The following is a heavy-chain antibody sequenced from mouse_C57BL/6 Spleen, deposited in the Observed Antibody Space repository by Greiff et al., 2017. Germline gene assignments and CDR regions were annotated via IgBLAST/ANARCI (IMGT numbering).Heavy chain of an antibody. CDR2: IYPGDGDT. CDR1: GYAFSSYW. CDR3: AREGYYYGSTYAMDY. J-gene: IGHJ4*01. D-gene: IGHD1-1*01. Sequence: QVQLKESGAELVKPGASVKISCKASGYAFSSYWMNWVKQRPGKGLEWIGQIYPGDGDTNYNGKFKGKATLTADKSSSTAYMQLSSLTSEDSAVYFCAREGYYYGSTYAMDYWGQGTSVTVSS. V-gene: IGHV1-80*01.